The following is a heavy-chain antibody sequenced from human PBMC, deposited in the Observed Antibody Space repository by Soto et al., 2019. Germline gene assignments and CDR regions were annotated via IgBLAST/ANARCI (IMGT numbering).Heavy chain of an antibody. CDR2: INHSGST. CDR1: GGSFSGYY. CDR3: ASGGTTGTFYYFDY. J-gene: IGHJ4*02. V-gene: IGHV4-34*01. D-gene: IGHD1-1*01. Sequence: PSETLSLTCAVYGGSFSGYYWSWIRQPPGKGLEWIGEINHSGSTNYNPSLKSRVTISVDTSKNQFSLKLSSVTAADTAVYYCASGGTTGTFYYFDYWGQGTLVNVSS.